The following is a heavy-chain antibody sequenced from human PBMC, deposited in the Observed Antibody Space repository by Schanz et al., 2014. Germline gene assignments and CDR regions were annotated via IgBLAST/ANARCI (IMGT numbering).Heavy chain of an antibody. CDR2: IIPILGIA. J-gene: IGHJ4*02. CDR3: ARDQSPYTNSSDVRYFDY. D-gene: IGHD6-6*01. V-gene: IGHV1-69*08. CDR1: GGTFSTYT. Sequence: QVLQVQSGSELKKPGTSVKVSCKASGGTFSTYTISWVRQAPGQGLEWMGRIIPILGIANYAQKFQGRVTMTADTSTSTAYMDLRSLRSDDTAVYYCARDQSPYTNSSDVRYFDYWGQGSLVTVSS.